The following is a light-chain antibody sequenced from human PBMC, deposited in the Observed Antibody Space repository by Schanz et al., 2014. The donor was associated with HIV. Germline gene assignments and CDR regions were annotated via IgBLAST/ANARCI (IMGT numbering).Light chain of an antibody. V-gene: IGLV1-44*01. CDR1: TSNIGTNH. Sequence: QSVLTQPPSASGTPGQRVTISCSGSTSNIGTNHVDWYQQLPGTAPRLLIQANNQRPSGVPDRFSGSKSGTSASLAISGLQAEDEADYYCQSSDSSLSGSVFGGGTKLTVL. CDR3: QSSDSSLSGSV. CDR2: ANN. J-gene: IGLJ3*02.